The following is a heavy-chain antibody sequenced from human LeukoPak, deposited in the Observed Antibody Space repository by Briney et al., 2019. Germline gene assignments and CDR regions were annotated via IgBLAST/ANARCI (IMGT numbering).Heavy chain of an antibody. V-gene: IGHV1-8*02. Sequence: ASVKVSCKASGYTFTSYDIIWVRQATGQGLEWMGRMNPDSDKTDYAQKFQGRLTITWNTSTSTAYMELSSLKSEDTAVYYCARDDSSAFDIWGQGTMVTVSS. J-gene: IGHJ3*02. D-gene: IGHD3-22*01. CDR1: GYTFTSYD. CDR2: MNPDSDKT. CDR3: ARDDSSAFDI.